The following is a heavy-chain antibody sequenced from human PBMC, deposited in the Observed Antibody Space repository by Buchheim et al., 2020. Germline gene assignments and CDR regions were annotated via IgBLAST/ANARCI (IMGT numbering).Heavy chain of an antibody. Sequence: QVQLLESGGGVVQPGRSLRLSCAASGFTFSTYTMHWVRQAPGKGLEWVAVISYDGCNKYYADSVKGRFTISRDNSKNTLYLQMNSLRPEDTAVYYCARGGPDFDYWGQGTL. V-gene: IGHV3-30*04. J-gene: IGHJ4*02. D-gene: IGHD3-16*01. CDR1: GFTFSTYT. CDR3: ARGGPDFDY. CDR2: ISYDGCNK.